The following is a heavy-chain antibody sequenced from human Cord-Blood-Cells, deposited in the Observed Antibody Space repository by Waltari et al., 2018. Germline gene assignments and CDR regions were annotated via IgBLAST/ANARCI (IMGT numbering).Heavy chain of an antibody. D-gene: IGHD2-2*01. Sequence: EVQLVESGGGLVQPGGSLRLSCAASGFTFSRYSMNWVSQAPGKGLAWVSYIRSSSSAIYYADSVKGRFTISRDNAKNSLYLQMNSLRAEDTAVYYCARVGHPGGYQLPYYFDYWGQGTLVTVSS. CDR3: ARVGHPGGYQLPYYFDY. J-gene: IGHJ4*02. CDR2: IRSSSSAI. V-gene: IGHV3-48*01. CDR1: GFTFSRYS.